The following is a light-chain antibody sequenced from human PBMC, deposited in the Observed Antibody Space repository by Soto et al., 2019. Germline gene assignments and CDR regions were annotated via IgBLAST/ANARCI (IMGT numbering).Light chain of an antibody. CDR1: SSDVGAYNY. J-gene: IGLJ3*02. CDR3: SSYASSGAVV. V-gene: IGLV2-14*01. CDR2: EVN. Sequence: QSALTQPASVSGSPGQPITISCTGTSSDVGAYNYVSWYQLHPGKAPKLMIYEVNNRPSGVSHRFSGSKSGNTASLTFSWLQPEDEGGYYCSSYASSGAVVFGGGTKVTVL.